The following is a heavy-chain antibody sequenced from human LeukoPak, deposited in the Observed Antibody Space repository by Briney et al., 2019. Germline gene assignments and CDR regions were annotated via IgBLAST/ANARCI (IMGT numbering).Heavy chain of an antibody. Sequence: GGSLRLSCTASGFTLGSHDMHWVRQIPGQGLEWVAAVSSGFHAFFADSVQGRFTVSREDARNSLYLQMNSPRAGDTAVYYCVREARGYHYTYFDYWGQGTLVTVSS. CDR2: VSSGFHA. J-gene: IGHJ4*02. CDR1: GFTLGSHD. V-gene: IGHV3-13*01. D-gene: IGHD5-18*01. CDR3: VREARGYHYTYFDY.